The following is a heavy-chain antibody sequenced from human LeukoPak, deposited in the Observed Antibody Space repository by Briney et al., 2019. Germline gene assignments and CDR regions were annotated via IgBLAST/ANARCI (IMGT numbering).Heavy chain of an antibody. V-gene: IGHV5-51*01. Sequence: GESLKISCKGSGYSFTSYWIGWVRQMPGKGLEWMGIIYPGDSDTRNSPSFQGQVTISADKSISTAYLQWSSLKASDTAMYYCARHEVGSTSYRNSYAFDIWGQGTMVTVSS. CDR2: IYPGDSDT. D-gene: IGHD2-2*01. J-gene: IGHJ3*02. CDR3: ARHEVGSTSYRNSYAFDI. CDR1: GYSFTSYW.